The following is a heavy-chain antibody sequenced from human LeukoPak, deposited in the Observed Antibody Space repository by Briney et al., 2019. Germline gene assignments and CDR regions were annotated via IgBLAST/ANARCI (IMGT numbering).Heavy chain of an antibody. CDR3: ARDPTVEGYSSIQKYNWFDP. D-gene: IGHD6-19*01. J-gene: IGHJ5*02. CDR1: GYTFTSYG. CDR2: ISAYNGNT. V-gene: IGHV1-18*01. Sequence: ASVKVSCKASGYTFTSYGISWVRQAPGQGLEWMGWISAYNGNTNYAQKLQGRVTMTTDTSTSTAYMELRSLRSDDTAVYYCARDPTVEGYSSIQKYNWFDPWGQGTLVTVSS.